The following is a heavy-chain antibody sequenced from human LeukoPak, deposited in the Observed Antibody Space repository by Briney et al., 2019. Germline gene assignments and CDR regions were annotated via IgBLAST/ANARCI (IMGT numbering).Heavy chain of an antibody. Sequence: GGSLRLSCAASGFTFSSYWMSWVRQAPGKGLEWVSGINWNGGSTGYADSVKGRFTISRDNAKNSLYLQMNSLRAEDTALYYCARVGGITFGGVIVAPFDYWGQGTLVTVSS. CDR1: GFTFSSYW. D-gene: IGHD3-16*02. CDR3: ARVGGITFGGVIVAPFDY. CDR2: INWNGGST. V-gene: IGHV3-20*04. J-gene: IGHJ4*02.